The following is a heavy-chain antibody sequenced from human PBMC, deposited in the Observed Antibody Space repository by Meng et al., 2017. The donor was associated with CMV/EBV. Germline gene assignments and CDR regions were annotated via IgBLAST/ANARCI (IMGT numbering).Heavy chain of an antibody. J-gene: IGHJ6*02. CDR2: ISWNSGST. D-gene: IGHD3-10*01. V-gene: IGHV3-9*01. CDR3: AKGGSGSGSYLHYYYYGMDV. Sequence: SLKISCAASGFTFDDYAMHWVRQAPGKGLEWVSGISWNSGSTGYADSVKGRFTISRDNAKNSLYLQMNSLRAEDTALYYCAKGGSGSGSYLHYYYYGMDVWGQGTTVTVSS. CDR1: GFTFDDYA.